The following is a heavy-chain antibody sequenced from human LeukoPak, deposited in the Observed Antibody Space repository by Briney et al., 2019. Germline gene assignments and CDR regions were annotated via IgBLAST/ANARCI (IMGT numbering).Heavy chain of an antibody. D-gene: IGHD1-26*01. Sequence: GASVKVSCKASGGTFSSYAISWVRQAPGQGLEWMGGIIPIFGTANYAQKFQGRVTITADESTSTAYMELSSLRSEDTAVYYCARAWNSGSFIGDAFDIWGQGTMVTVSS. J-gene: IGHJ3*02. CDR1: GGTFSSYA. CDR3: ARAWNSGSFIGDAFDI. V-gene: IGHV1-69*13. CDR2: IIPIFGTA.